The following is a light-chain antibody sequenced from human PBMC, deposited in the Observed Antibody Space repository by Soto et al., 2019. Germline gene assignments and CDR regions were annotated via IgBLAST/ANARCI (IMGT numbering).Light chain of an antibody. CDR1: QSVGSSY. J-gene: IGKJ1*01. CDR2: GTS. V-gene: IGKV3-20*01. Sequence: EVVLTQSPGTLSLSPGERATLSCRASQSVGSSYLAWYQQKPGQAPRVLIYGTSSRATGIPDRFSGSGSGTDFTLTISRLGPEDFAVYYCQQYTTSSWTFGQGTKVEIE. CDR3: QQYTTSSWT.